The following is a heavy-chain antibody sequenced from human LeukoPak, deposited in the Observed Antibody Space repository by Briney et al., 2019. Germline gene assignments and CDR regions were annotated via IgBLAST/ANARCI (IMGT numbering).Heavy chain of an antibody. D-gene: IGHD3-10*01. J-gene: IGHJ5*02. V-gene: IGHV1-2*02. CDR1: GYTFTGYY. CDR3: ARGQLLWFGELWPNWFDP. Sequence: ASVKVSCKASGYTFTGYYMHWVRQAPGQGLEWMGWINPNSGGTNYAQKFQGRVTMTRDTSISTAYMELSRLRSDDTAVYYCARGQLLWFGELWPNWFDPWGQGTLVTVSS. CDR2: INPNSGGT.